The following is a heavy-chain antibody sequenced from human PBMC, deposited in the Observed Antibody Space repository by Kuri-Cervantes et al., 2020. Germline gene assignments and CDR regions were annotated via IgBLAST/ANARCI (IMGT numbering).Heavy chain of an antibody. D-gene: IGHD6-13*01. CDR3: ARDRSSWYRFDY. V-gene: IGHV3-11*04. Sequence: GESLKISCAASGFTFSNAWMSWVRQAPGKGLEWVSYISSSGSTIYYADSVKGRFTISRDNAKNSLYLQMNSLRAEDTAVYYCARDRSSWYRFDYWGQGTLVTVSS. CDR2: ISSSGSTI. CDR1: GFTFSNAW. J-gene: IGHJ4*02.